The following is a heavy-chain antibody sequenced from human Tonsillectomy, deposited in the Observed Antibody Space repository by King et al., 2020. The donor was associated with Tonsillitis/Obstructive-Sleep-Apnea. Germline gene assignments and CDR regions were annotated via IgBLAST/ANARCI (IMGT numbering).Heavy chain of an antibody. CDR2: ISGSGSTI. V-gene: IGHV3-48*03. Sequence: VQLVESGGGLVQPGGSLRLSCAASGFTFSTYEMNWVRQAPGKGLEWVSYISGSGSTIYYADSVKGRFTISRDNAKNSLYLQMNSLRAEDTAVYYCATHRYYGSGTFDYWGQGTLVTVSS. CDR3: ATHRYYGSGTFDY. CDR1: GFTFSTYE. J-gene: IGHJ4*02. D-gene: IGHD3-10*01.